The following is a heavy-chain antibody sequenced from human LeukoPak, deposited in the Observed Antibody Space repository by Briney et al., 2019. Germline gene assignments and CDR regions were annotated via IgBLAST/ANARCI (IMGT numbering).Heavy chain of an antibody. D-gene: IGHD3-16*01. J-gene: IGHJ4*02. Sequence: GASVKVSRKVSGYTLTELSLHWVRQAAGKGLEWMGGFEPEDGERVYAQTFQGRIAMTEDTSTDTAYMELSGLTSEDTAVYYCVTLGGGVPIAIVDYWGQGTLVTVSS. V-gene: IGHV1-24*01. CDR3: VTLGGGVPIAIVDY. CDR2: FEPEDGER. CDR1: GYTLTELS.